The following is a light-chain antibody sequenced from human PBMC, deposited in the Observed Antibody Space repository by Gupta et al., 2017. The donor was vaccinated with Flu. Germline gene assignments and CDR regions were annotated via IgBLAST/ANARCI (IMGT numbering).Light chain of an antibody. CDR3: LIYMGGGVSV. CDR1: SGAVVSTFS. Sequence: QVVVTHEPSVSASHGGTVTLTCGLTSGAVVSTFSPSWYQPSPGQPPRPLKYEIDIRFPGVPDRLSGSRHSYSVDHHITAVQAGGQSLLYFLIYMGGGVSVFGEGTKLTVV. J-gene: IGLJ2*01. V-gene: IGLV8-61*01. CDR2: EID.